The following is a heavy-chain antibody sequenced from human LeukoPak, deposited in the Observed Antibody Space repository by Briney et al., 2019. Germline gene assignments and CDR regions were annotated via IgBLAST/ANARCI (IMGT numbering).Heavy chain of an antibody. J-gene: IGHJ4*02. D-gene: IGHD6-19*01. CDR1: GGSISSGDYY. V-gene: IGHV4-30-4*01. Sequence: SETLSLTCTVSGGSISSGDYYWSWIRQPPGKGLEWIGYIYYSGSTYYNPSLKSRVTISVDTSKNQFSLKLSSVTAADTAVYYCARGSSSGWSYFDYWGQGTLVTVSS. CDR2: IYYSGST. CDR3: ARGSSSGWSYFDY.